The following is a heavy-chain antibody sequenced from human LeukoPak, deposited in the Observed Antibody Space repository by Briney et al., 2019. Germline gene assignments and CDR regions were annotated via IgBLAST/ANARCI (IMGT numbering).Heavy chain of an antibody. CDR1: GGSINSHSYY. V-gene: IGHV4-39*01. CDR2: VYYDGTS. D-gene: IGHD5-24*01. CDR3: VRHISTNTGYFDS. Sequence: PSETLSLTCTVSGGSINSHSYYWGWIRQPPGKGLEWIGSVYYDGTSYPNPSLKSRAAVFVDTSRDQFSLDLSFVTAADTALYYCVRHISTNTGYFDSCGPGILVSVSS. J-gene: IGHJ4*02.